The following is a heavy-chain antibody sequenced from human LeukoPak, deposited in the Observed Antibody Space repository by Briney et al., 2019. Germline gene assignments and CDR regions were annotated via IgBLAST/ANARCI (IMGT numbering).Heavy chain of an antibody. V-gene: IGHV3-21*01. J-gene: IGHJ4*02. CDR2: ISGSSSYI. CDR3: ARVPRRITMVRAPFDY. CDR1: GFTFSSYS. D-gene: IGHD3-10*01. Sequence: GGSLRLSCAASGFTFSSYSMNWVRQAPGKGLEWVSSISGSSSYIYYADSVKGRFTISRDNAKNSLYLQMNSLRAEDTAVYYCARVPRRITMVRAPFDYWGQGTLVTVSS.